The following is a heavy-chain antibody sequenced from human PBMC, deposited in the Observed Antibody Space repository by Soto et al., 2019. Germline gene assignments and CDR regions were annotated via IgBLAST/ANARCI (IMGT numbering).Heavy chain of an antibody. Sequence: GGSLRLSCAASGFTFSSYAMSWVRQAPGKGLEWVSAISGSGGSTYYADSVKGRFTISRDNSKNTLYLQMNSLRAEDTAVYYCAKDAMITFGGVILSYFDYWGQGTLVTVSS. J-gene: IGHJ4*02. V-gene: IGHV3-23*01. CDR2: ISGSGGST. CDR3: AKDAMITFGGVILSYFDY. D-gene: IGHD3-16*02. CDR1: GFTFSSYA.